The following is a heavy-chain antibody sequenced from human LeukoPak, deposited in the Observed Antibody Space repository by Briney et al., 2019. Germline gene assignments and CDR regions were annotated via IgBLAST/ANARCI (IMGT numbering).Heavy chain of an antibody. CDR2: INHSGST. D-gene: IGHD6-19*01. V-gene: IGHV4-34*01. CDR1: GGSFSGYY. J-gene: IGHJ5*02. Sequence: KPSETLSLTCAVYGGSFSGYYWSWIRRPPGKGLEWIGEINHSGSTNYNPSLKSRVTISVDTSKNQFSLKLSSVTAADTAVYYCAREIYSSGFYWFDPWGQGTLVTVSS. CDR3: AREIYSSGFYWFDP.